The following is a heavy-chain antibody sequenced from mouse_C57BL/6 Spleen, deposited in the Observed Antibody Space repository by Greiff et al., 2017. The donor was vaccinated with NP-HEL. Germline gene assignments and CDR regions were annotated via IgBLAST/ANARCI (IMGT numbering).Heavy chain of an antibody. V-gene: IGHV1-82*01. CDR1: GYAFSSSW. CDR2: IYPGDGDT. J-gene: IGHJ1*03. Sequence: QVQLQQSGPELVKPGASVKISCKASGYAFSSSWMNWVKQRPGKGLEWIGRIYPGDGDTNSNGKFKGKATLTADKSSSTAYMQLSSLTSEDSAVYFCARVVITTVVAPYWYFDVWGTGTTVTVSS. D-gene: IGHD1-1*01. CDR3: ARVVITTVVAPYWYFDV.